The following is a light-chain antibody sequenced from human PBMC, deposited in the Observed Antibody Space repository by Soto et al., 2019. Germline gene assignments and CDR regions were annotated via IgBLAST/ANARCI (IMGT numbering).Light chain of an antibody. CDR2: EVS. J-gene: IGLJ1*01. V-gene: IGLV2-23*02. Sequence: QSALTQPASVSGSPGQSITISCTGTSSDVGSYNLVSWYQQHPGKAPKLMIYEVSNRPSGVSNRFSGSKSGNTASLTISGLQAEDEADYSCCSYAGSTTYVFRTGTKVTV. CDR1: SSDVGSYNL. CDR3: CSYAGSTTYV.